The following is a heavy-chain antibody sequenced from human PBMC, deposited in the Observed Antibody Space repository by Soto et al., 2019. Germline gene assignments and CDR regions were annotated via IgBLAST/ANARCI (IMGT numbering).Heavy chain of an antibody. J-gene: IGHJ4*02. CDR2: INQDGSQK. D-gene: IGHD2-2*02. CDR3: ARIYCSSSSCYIDF. Sequence: EVHLVESGGGLVQPGGSLRLSCAASGFTFSSNWMHWVRRVPGRGLEWVANINQDGSQKFYLDSVEGRFTISRDNARNSLYLQMSSLRAEDTAIYYCARIYCSSSSCYIDFWGQGILVTVSS. V-gene: IGHV3-7*03. CDR1: GFTFSSNW.